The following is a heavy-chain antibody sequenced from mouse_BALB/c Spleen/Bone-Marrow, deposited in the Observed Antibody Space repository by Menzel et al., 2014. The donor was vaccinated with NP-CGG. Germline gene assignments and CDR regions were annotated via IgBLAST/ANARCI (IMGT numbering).Heavy chain of an antibody. CDR1: GYTFTDYA. J-gene: IGHJ4*01. CDR2: ISTYPGNT. D-gene: IGHD1-1*01. CDR3: AGYGSSYYAMDY. Sequence: QVQLQQSGPELVRPGVSVKISCKGSGYTFTDYAMHWVKQSHAKSLEWIGVISTYPGNTNYNQKFKGKATMTVDKSSSTAYMELARLTSEDSAIYYCAGYGSSYYAMDYWGQGTSVTVSS. V-gene: IGHV1-67*01.